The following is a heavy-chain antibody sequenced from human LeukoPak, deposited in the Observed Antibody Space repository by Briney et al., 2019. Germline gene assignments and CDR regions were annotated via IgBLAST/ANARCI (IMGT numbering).Heavy chain of an antibody. CDR1: GFTFSSYA. V-gene: IGHV3-23*01. CDR3: AKDLHYDYVWGSYQYFDY. D-gene: IGHD3-16*01. Sequence: GGSLRLSCAASGFTFSSYAMSWVRQAPGKGLEWVSAISGSGGTTYYADSVKGRFTISRDNSKNTLYLQMNSLRAEDTAVYYCAKDLHYDYVWGSYQYFDYWGQGTLVTVSS. J-gene: IGHJ4*02. CDR2: ISGSGGTT.